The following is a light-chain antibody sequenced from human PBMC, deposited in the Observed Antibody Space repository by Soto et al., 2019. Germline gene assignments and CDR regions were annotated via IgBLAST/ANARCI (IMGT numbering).Light chain of an antibody. V-gene: IGKV3-11*01. CDR1: QSVNSY. CDR3: QQGGT. J-gene: IGKJ5*01. CDR2: DAS. Sequence: EIVLTQSPATLSLSPGERATLSCRASQSVNSYLAWYQQKPGQAPRLLIYDASNRATGIPARFSGSGSGTDFTLTISSLEPKVFAVYYCQQGGTFVHGTLLEIK.